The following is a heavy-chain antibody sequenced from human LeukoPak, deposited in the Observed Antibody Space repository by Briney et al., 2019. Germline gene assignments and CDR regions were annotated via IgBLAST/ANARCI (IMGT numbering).Heavy chain of an antibody. CDR2: ISRSGSST. Sequence: GGSLRLSCAASGFTFSAYAMSWVRQAPGKGLEWVSAISRSGSSTDYADSVKGRFTISRDNSKNTLYLQMNSLRPEDTAVYYWAKGGDILTGYYLYWYFDLWGRGTLVTVSS. CDR3: AKGGDILTGYYLYWYFDL. CDR1: GFTFSAYA. D-gene: IGHD3-9*01. J-gene: IGHJ2*01. V-gene: IGHV3-23*01.